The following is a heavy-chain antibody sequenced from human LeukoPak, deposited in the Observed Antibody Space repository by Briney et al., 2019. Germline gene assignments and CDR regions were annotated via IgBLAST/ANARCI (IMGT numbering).Heavy chain of an antibody. CDR3: ARGPPNWGYDY. CDR2: MNPNSGNT. D-gene: IGHD7-27*01. Sequence: ASVKVSCKASRYTFTTYDIHWVRQAPGQGLEWMGWMNPNSGNTGYAQKFQGRVTMTRNTSISAAYMDLSSLRSEDTAVYYCARGPPNWGYDYWGQGTLVTVSS. V-gene: IGHV1-8*01. CDR1: RYTFTTYD. J-gene: IGHJ4*02.